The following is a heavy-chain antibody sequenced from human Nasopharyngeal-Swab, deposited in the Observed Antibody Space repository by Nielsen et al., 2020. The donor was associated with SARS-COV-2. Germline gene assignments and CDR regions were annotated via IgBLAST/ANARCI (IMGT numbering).Heavy chain of an antibody. CDR3: ARDLDSSSWYPYHFDY. D-gene: IGHD6-13*01. V-gene: IGHV6-1*01. J-gene: IGHJ4*02. CDR2: TYYRSKWYN. Sequence: WIRQSPSRGLEWLGRTYYRSKWYNDYAVSVKSRITINPDTSKNQFSLQLNSVTPEDTAVYYCARDLDSSSWYPYHFDYWGQGTLVTVSS.